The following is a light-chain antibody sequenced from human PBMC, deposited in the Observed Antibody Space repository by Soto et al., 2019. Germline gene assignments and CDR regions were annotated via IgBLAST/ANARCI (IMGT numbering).Light chain of an antibody. CDR1: QDIRGA. V-gene: IGKV1-13*02. Sequence: AIPLTQSPSSLSASVGDRVTITCRASQDIRGALAWYQQKPGKAPKILIYDVSSLQSGVPSRFSGSSSGTDFTLTISGLQPEDVATYYCQRFNSYPIIFGQGTRLDIK. CDR3: QRFNSYPII. J-gene: IGKJ5*01. CDR2: DVS.